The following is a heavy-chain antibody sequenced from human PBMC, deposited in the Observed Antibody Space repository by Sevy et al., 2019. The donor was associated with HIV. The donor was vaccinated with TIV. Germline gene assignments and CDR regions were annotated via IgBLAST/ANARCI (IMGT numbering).Heavy chain of an antibody. J-gene: IGHJ5*02. CDR1: GGSINNYY. V-gene: IGHV4-59*01. D-gene: IGHD2-15*01. CDR3: ARVTYCNGGTCQGSWFDP. CDR2: IYYSGPT. Sequence: SETLSLTCAVSGGSINNYYWSWIRQPPGKGLEWIGYIYYSGPTNYNPSLKRRFTISVDTSKNQFSLKLISVTAADTAVYYCARVTYCNGGTCQGSWFDPWGQGTLVTVSS.